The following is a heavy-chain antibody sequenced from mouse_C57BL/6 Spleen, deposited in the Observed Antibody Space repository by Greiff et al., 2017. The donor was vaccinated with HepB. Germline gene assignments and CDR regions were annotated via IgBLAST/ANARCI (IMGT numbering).Heavy chain of an antibody. J-gene: IGHJ3*01. CDR1: GFSLTSYG. CDR3: ATSDGYDPRFAY. V-gene: IGHV2-4*01. Sequence: QVQLQQSGPGLVQPSQSLSITCTVSGFSLTSYGVHWVRQPPGKGLEWLGVIWSGGSTDYNAAFISRLSISKDNSKSQVFFKMNSLQADDTAIYYCATSDGYDPRFAYWGQGTLVTVSA. CDR2: IWSGGST. D-gene: IGHD2-2*01.